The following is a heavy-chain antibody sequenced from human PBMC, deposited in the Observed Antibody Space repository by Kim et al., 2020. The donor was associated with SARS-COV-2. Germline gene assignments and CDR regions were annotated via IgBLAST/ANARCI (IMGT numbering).Heavy chain of an antibody. CDR3: ARGLWLGNWFDP. D-gene: IGHD6-19*01. V-gene: IGHV1-8*01. Sequence: GDAQKFQGRVTMTRNTSISTAYMELSSLRSEDTAVYYCARGLWLGNWFDPWGQGTLVTVSS. J-gene: IGHJ5*02.